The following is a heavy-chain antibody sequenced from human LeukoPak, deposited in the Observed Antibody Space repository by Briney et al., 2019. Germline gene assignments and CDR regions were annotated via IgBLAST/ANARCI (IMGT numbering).Heavy chain of an antibody. D-gene: IGHD3-3*01. CDR2: IIPILGIA. Sequence: ASVKVSCKASGGTFSSYAISWVRQAPGQGLEWMGRIIPILGIANYAQKFRGRVTITADKSTSTAYMELSSLRSEDTAVYYCARDVWDFWSGYSYAFDIWGQGTMVTVSS. J-gene: IGHJ3*02. V-gene: IGHV1-69*04. CDR1: GGTFSSYA. CDR3: ARDVWDFWSGYSYAFDI.